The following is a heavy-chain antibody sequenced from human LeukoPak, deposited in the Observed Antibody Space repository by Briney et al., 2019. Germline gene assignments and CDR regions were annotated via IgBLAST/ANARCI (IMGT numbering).Heavy chain of an antibody. D-gene: IGHD2-15*01. Sequence: ASVKVSCKASGYTFTSYGISWVRQAPGQGLEWMGWLSAYNGNKKYAQKLQGRVNMTTDTSTSTAYMELRSLRSDDTAVYYCARDSADCSGGSCYSAEYFQNWGQGTLVTVSS. J-gene: IGHJ1*01. CDR2: LSAYNGNK. CDR1: GYTFTSYG. V-gene: IGHV1-18*01. CDR3: ARDSADCSGGSCYSAEYFQN.